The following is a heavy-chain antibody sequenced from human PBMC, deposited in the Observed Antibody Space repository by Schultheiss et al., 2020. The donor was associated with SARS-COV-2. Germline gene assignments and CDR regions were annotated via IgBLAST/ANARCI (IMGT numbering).Heavy chain of an antibody. CDR1: GGSISSYY. CDR2: IYTSGST. J-gene: IGHJ4*02. V-gene: IGHV4-4*07. Sequence: ESLKISCTVSGGSISSYYWSWIRQPAGKGLEWIGRIYTSGSTNYNPSLKSRVTMSVDTSKNQFSLKLSSVTAADTAVYYCARGGHYYGSGSYLTPNFDYWGQGTLVTVSS. CDR3: ARGGHYYGSGSYLTPNFDY. D-gene: IGHD3-10*01.